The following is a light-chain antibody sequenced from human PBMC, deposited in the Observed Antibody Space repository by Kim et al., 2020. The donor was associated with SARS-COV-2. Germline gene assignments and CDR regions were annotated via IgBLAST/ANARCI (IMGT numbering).Light chain of an antibody. J-gene: IGKJ3*01. CDR1: QSVSSSY. V-gene: IGKV3-20*01. Sequence: EIVLTQSPGTLSLSPGERATLSCRASQSVSSSYLAWYQQKPGQAPRVLIYGASSRATGIPDRFSGSGSGTDFTLTISRLEPEDFAVYYCQQYGDSPFTFGPGTKVDIK. CDR3: QQYGDSPFT. CDR2: GAS.